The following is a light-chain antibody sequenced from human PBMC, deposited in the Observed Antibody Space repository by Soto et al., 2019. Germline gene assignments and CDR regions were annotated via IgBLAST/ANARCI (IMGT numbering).Light chain of an antibody. CDR2: LEGSGSY. CDR3: ETWDTNTRV. CDR1: SGHSTYI. J-gene: IGLJ1*01. V-gene: IGLV4-60*02. Sequence: QSVLAQSSSASASLGSSVTLTCTLSSGHSTYIIAWHQQQPGKAPRYLMNLEGSGSYNKGSGVPDRFSGSSSGADRYLTIPNLQFDAEADYFGETWDTNTRVLVTGTKATVL.